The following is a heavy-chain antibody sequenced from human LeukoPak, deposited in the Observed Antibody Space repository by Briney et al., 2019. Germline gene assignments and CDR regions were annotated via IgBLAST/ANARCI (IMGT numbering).Heavy chain of an antibody. CDR1: GFIFSIYS. D-gene: IGHD6-19*01. J-gene: IGHJ4*02. CDR3: ARDFGVLAVAGTVDY. Sequence: EGSLRLSCAASGFIFSIYSMNWVRQAPGKGLEWVSYISSSSSTIYYADSVEGRFTISRDNSKNTLYLQMNSLRAEDTAVYYCARDFGVLAVAGTVDYWGQGTLVTVSS. V-gene: IGHV3-48*01. CDR2: ISSSSSTI.